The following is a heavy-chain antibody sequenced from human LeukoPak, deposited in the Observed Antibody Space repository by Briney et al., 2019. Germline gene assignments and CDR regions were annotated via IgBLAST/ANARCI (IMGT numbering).Heavy chain of an antibody. Sequence: VKVSCKASGYTFTGYYMHWVRQAPGQGLQWMGWINPNSGGTNYAQRFQGRVTMTRDTSISTAYMELSRLRSDDTAVYYCARSYDSSGYSTLNWGQGTLVTVSS. CDR1: GYTFTGYY. J-gene: IGHJ4*02. CDR3: ARSYDSSGYSTLN. V-gene: IGHV1-2*02. CDR2: INPNSGGT. D-gene: IGHD3-22*01.